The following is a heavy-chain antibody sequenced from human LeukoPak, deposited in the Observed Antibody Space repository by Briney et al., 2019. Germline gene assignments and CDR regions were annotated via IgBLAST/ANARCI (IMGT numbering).Heavy chain of an antibody. CDR2: ISGDGGST. D-gene: IGHD6-19*01. CDR3: ARESESSGWYDY. Sequence: GGSLRLSCAASGFTFSSYAMSWVRQAPGKGLEWVSLISGDGGSTSYADSVKGRFTISRDNSKNSLYLQMNSLRSDDTALYYCARESESSGWYDYWGQGTLVTVSS. CDR1: GFTFSSYA. V-gene: IGHV3-43*02. J-gene: IGHJ4*02.